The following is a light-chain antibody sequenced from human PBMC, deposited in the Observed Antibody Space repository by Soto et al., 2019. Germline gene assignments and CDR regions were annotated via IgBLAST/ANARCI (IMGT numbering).Light chain of an antibody. Sequence: AIQLTQSPSSLSASIGDRVTITCRARQGIGSALAWCQQAPGKPPKLLIFDASTLENGVPSRFSGGGSGTDFTLTISSLQPEDFATYYCLLFNTYPQAFGGGTKVEIK. J-gene: IGKJ4*01. CDR1: QGIGSA. CDR3: LLFNTYPQA. V-gene: IGKV1-13*02. CDR2: DAS.